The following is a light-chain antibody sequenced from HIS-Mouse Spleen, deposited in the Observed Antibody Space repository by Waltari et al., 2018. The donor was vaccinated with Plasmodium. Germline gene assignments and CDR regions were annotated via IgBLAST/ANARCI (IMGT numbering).Light chain of an antibody. J-gene: IGKJ4*02. CDR1: QGISSY. CDR3: QQYYSYPRT. V-gene: IGKV1-8*01. CDR2: AAS. Sequence: AIRMTPSPSSFSASTGARVTITCRASQGISSYLAWYQQKPVKTPKLLIYAASTLQSGVPSRCSGSGSGTDVTLTISCLQSEDFATYYCQQYYSYPRTFGGGTKVEIK.